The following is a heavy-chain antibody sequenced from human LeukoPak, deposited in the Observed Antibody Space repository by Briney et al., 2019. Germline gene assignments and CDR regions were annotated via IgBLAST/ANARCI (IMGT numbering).Heavy chain of an antibody. V-gene: IGHV4-34*01. CDR2: ITPSGST. CDR1: GGSFSGYF. D-gene: IGHD3-22*01. Sequence: PSETLSLTCVVYGGSFSGYFWSWIREPPGKGLEWIGEITPSGSTNYSPSLKSRVSISIDTSKKKLSLRLTSVTAADSAVYYCASSFYYDSRDYWGQGTLVTVSS. CDR3: ASSFYYDSRDY. J-gene: IGHJ4*02.